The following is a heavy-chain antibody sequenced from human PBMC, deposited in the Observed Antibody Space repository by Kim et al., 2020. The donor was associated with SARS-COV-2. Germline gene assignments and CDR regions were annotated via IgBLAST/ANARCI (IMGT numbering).Heavy chain of an antibody. CDR1: GYTFASYT. CDR2: IDTDTGNP. CDR3: ARGGRGPVAGTDY. D-gene: IGHD6-13*01. J-gene: IGHJ4*02. V-gene: IGHV7-4-1*02. Sequence: ASVKVSCKASGYTFASYTINWFRQAPGQGLEWMGWIDTDTGNPMFAQAFRGRFALSLDTPVSATYLQINSLKPEDTAVYYCARGGRGPVAGTDYWGQGTLVTVSS.